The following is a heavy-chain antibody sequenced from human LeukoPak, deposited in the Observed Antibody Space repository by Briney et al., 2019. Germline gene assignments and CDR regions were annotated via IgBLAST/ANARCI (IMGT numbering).Heavy chain of an antibody. J-gene: IGHJ3*01. D-gene: IGHD3-10*01. CDR2: LYSDGTT. V-gene: IGHV3-NL1*01. Sequence: GGSLRLSCAASGFTFSSYGMHWVRQAPGKGLEWVSVLYSDGTTYYADSVKGRFTISRDNSKNTLYLQMNSLRVEDTAVYYCARTMVRGSIDAFDVWGQGTLVTVSS. CDR1: GFTFSSYG. CDR3: ARTMVRGSIDAFDV.